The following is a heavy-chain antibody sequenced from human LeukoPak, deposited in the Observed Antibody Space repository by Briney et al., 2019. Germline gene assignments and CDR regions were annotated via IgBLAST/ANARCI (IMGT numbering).Heavy chain of an antibody. V-gene: IGHV3-21*01. CDR1: GFTLSSYS. D-gene: IGHD1-26*01. CDR3: ARDRSGSYYY. Sequence: EGSLRLSCAASGFTLSSYSLNWVRQAPGKGLEWVSSISSSSSYIYYADSVKGRFTISRDNAKNTLYLQMNSLRVEDTAVYYCARDRSGSYYYWGQGTLVTVSS. CDR2: ISSSSSYI. J-gene: IGHJ4*02.